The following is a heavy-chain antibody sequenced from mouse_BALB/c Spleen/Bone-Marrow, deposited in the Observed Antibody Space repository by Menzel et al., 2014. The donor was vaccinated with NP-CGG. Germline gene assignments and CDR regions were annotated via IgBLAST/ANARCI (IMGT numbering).Heavy chain of an antibody. D-gene: IGHD1-1*01. CDR3: ARGSSYFDY. V-gene: IGHV5-4*02. J-gene: IGHJ2*01. Sequence: EVKLMESGGGLAKPGGSLKLSCAASGFTFSDYYMYWVRRTPEKRLEWVATISDGGSYTYYPDSVKGRFTISRDNAKNNLYLQMSSLKSEDTAMYYCARGSSYFDYWGQGTTLTVSS. CDR1: GFTFSDYY. CDR2: ISDGGSYT.